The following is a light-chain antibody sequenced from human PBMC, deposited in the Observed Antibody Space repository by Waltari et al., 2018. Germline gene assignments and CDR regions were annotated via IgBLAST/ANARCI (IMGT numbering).Light chain of an antibody. Sequence: EIVLTQSPGTLSLSPGERATLSCRASQSVSSSYLAWYQQKPGQAARLLSYGASSRATGIPDRFSGSGSGTDFTLTISRLEPEDFAVYYCQQYGSSPPLTFGGGTKVEIK. J-gene: IGKJ4*01. CDR1: QSVSSSY. CDR3: QQYGSSPPLT. CDR2: GAS. V-gene: IGKV3-20*01.